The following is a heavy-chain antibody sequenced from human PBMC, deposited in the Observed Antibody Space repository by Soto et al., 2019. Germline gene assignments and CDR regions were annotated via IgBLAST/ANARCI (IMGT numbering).Heavy chain of an antibody. Sequence: LSLTCTVSGGSISSGGYYWSWIRQHPGKGLEWIGYIYYSGSTYYNPSLKSRVTISVDTSKNQFSLKLSSVTAADTAVYYCARDPLYGSGRYGMDVWGQGTTVTVSS. CDR3: ARDPLYGSGRYGMDV. CDR1: GGSISSGGYY. J-gene: IGHJ6*02. CDR2: IYYSGST. V-gene: IGHV4-31*03. D-gene: IGHD3-10*01.